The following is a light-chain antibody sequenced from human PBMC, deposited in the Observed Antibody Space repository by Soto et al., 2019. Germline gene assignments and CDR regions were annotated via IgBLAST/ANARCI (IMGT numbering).Light chain of an antibody. J-gene: IGKJ2*01. V-gene: IGKV1-17*01. Sequence: DIQMTQSPSSLSASVGDRVTITCRASQGIGNDLGWFQQKPGKAPKRLIYAASILESGVPSRFSGSGSGTEFTLTISSLQPEDFATYFCLQHNGYPHTFGQGTKLAIK. CDR1: QGIGND. CDR3: LQHNGYPHT. CDR2: AAS.